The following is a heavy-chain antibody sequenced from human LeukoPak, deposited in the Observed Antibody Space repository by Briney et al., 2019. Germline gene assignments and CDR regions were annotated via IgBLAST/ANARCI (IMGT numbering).Heavy chain of an antibody. CDR3: ARGPQWLNY. J-gene: IGHJ4*02. Sequence: SQTLSLTCALSGDTVSSDSATWNWIRQSPSRGLEWLGRTYYRSKWYSAYAVSVKSRISINSDTSKNQFSLQLNSVTPEDTAIYYCARGPQWLNYWGQGTLVTVSS. CDR1: GDTVSSDSAT. V-gene: IGHV6-1*01. CDR2: TYYRSKWYS. D-gene: IGHD6-19*01.